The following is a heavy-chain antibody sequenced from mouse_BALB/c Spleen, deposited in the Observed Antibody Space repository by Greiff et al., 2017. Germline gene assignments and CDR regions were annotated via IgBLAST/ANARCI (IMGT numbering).Heavy chain of an antibody. Sequence: EVHLVESGGGLVQPGGSLKLSCAASGFTFSSFGMHWVRQAPEKGLEWVAYISTGSSTIYYADTVKGRFTISRDNPKNTPFLQMTSLRSEDTAMYSCASGTLTTDTVDYWGQGTTVTVSS. V-gene: IGHV5-17*02. CDR3: ASGTLTTDTVDY. CDR2: ISTGSSTI. D-gene: IGHD1-2*01. J-gene: IGHJ4*01. CDR1: GFTFSSFG.